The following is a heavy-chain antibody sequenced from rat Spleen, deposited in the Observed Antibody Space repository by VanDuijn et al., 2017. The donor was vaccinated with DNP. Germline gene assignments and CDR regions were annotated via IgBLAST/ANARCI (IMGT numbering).Heavy chain of an antibody. CDR3: ARLTSGMTAYYFPY. Sequence: EVQLVESGGDLVQPGGSLKLSCAASEFTFTDYNMAWVRQAPKKGLEWVASISYDGRNTYYGDSVKGRFTISRDNAKNTLFLQMDSLRSEDTATYYCARLTSGMTAYYFPYWGQGVMVTVSS. D-gene: IGHD1-7*01. CDR1: EFTFTDYN. J-gene: IGHJ2*01. V-gene: IGHV5-7*01. CDR2: ISYDGRNT.